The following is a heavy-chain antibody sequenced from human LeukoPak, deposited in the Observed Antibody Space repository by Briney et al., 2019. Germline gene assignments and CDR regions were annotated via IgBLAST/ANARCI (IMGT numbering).Heavy chain of an antibody. CDR2: IYGSGVSI. D-gene: IGHD1-26*01. J-gene: IGHJ4*02. Sequence: GGSLRLSCVASGFTFKNYVMNWVRQAPGKGLEWLATIYGSGVSISYADSVKGRFNISRDNSNNTLYLQMNSLRAEDTAMYYCAKDLGWELPAEAYWGQGILVTVSS. CDR3: AKDLGWELPAEAY. CDR1: GFTFKNYV. V-gene: IGHV3-23*01.